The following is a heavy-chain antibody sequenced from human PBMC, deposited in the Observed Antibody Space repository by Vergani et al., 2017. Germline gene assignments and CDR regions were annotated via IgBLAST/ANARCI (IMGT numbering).Heavy chain of an antibody. V-gene: IGHV4-4*07. CDR2: IYTSGST. CDR3: ARGPVVVVAEGGSGYYYYGMDV. J-gene: IGHJ6*02. CDR1: GGSISSYY. D-gene: IGHD2-15*01. Sequence: QVQLQESGPGLVKPSETLSLTCTVSGGSISSYYWSWIRQPAGKGLVWIGRIYTSGSTNYNPSLKSRVTMSVDTSKNQFSLKLSSVTAADTAVYYCARGPVVVVAEGGSGYYYYGMDVWGQGTTVTVSS.